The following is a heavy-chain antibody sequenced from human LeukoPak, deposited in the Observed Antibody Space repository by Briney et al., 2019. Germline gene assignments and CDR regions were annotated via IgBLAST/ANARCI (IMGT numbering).Heavy chain of an antibody. CDR2: IIPILGIA. CDR3: ARDSPPYSSSPYYYYGMDV. CDR1: GGTFSSYA. D-gene: IGHD6-13*01. V-gene: IGHV1-69*04. J-gene: IGHJ6*02. Sequence: GASVKVSCKASGGTFSSYAISWVRQAPGQGLEWMERIIPILGIANYAQKFQGRVTITADKSTSTAYMELSSLRSEDTAVYYCARDSPPYSSSPYYYYGMDVWGQGTTVTVSS.